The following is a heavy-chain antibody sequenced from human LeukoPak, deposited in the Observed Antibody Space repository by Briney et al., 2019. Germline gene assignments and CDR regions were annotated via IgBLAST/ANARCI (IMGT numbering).Heavy chain of an antibody. D-gene: IGHD4-17*01. CDR3: ARHGYGDSDY. V-gene: IGHV4-61*02. CDR1: GGSISSGSYY. CDR2: IYTSGST. Sequence: SGTLSLTCTVSGGSISSGSYYWSWIRQPAGKGLEWIGRIYTSGSTNYNPSLKSRVTISVDTSKNQFSLKLSSVSAADTAVYYCARHGYGDSDYWGQGTLVTVSS. J-gene: IGHJ4*02.